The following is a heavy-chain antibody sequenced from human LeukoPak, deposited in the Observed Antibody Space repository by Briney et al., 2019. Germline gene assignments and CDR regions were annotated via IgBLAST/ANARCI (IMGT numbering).Heavy chain of an antibody. D-gene: IGHD3-22*01. CDR2: ISGSGGST. J-gene: IGHJ1*01. V-gene: IGHV3-23*01. Sequence: GGSLRLSCAASGFTFSSYAMSWVRQAPGKGLEWVSAISGSGGSTYYADSVKGRFTISRDNSKNTLYLQMNSLRAEDTAVYYCARHDSYDSSGYYSGYFQHWGQGTLVTVSS. CDR3: ARHDSYDSSGYYSGYFQH. CDR1: GFTFSSYA.